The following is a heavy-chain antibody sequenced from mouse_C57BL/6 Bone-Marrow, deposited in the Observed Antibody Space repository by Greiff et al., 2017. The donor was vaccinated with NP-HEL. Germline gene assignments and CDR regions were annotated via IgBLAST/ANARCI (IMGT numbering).Heavy chain of an antibody. CDR2: INPGSGGT. CDR3: AREGDGYYRFAY. D-gene: IGHD2-3*01. V-gene: IGHV1-54*01. J-gene: IGHJ3*01. Sequence: QVQLQQSGAELVRPGTSVKVSCKASGYAFTNYLIEWVKQRPGQGLEWIGVINPGSGGTKYNEKFKGKATLTADKSSSTAYMQLSSLTSEDSAVYFCAREGDGYYRFAYWGQGTLVTVSA. CDR1: GYAFTNYL.